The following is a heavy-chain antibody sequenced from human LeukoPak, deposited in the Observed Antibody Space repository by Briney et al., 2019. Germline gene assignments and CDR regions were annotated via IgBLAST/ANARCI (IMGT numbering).Heavy chain of an antibody. CDR2: ISGSGDTT. Sequence: GGSLRLSCAASGFTFSSFAMSWVRQAPGKGLEWVSSISGSGDTTYYADSVKGRFTISRDNSKNTLYLQMNSLRAEDTAVYYCAKMDDDFWSDYFGRNWFDPWGQGTLVTVSS. CDR1: GFTFSSFA. V-gene: IGHV3-23*01. D-gene: IGHD3-3*01. J-gene: IGHJ5*02. CDR3: AKMDDDFWSDYFGRNWFDP.